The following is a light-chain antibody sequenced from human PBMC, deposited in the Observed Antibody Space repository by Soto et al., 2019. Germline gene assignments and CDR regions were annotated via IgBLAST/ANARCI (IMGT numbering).Light chain of an antibody. CDR2: AAS. CDR3: QQLNSYPEIT. J-gene: IGKJ3*01. V-gene: IGKV1-9*01. Sequence: IQLTQSPSSLSASVGDRVTITCRASQGISSYLAWYQQKPGKAPKLLIYAASTLQSGVPSRFSDSGSGTDFTLTISSLQPEDFATYYCQQLNSYPEITFGPGTKVDIK. CDR1: QGISSY.